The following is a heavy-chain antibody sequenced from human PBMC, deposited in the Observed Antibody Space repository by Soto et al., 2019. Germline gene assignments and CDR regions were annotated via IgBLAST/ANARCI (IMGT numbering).Heavy chain of an antibody. J-gene: IGHJ4*02. V-gene: IGHV1-3*01. CDR3: ARDLGYCSSTSCYRYYFDY. D-gene: IGHD2-2*01. CDR2: INAGNGNT. CDR1: RYTFTSYA. Sequence: ASVKVSCKASRYTFTSYAMHWVRQAPGQRLEWMGWINAGNGNTKYSQKFQGRVTITRDTSASTAYMELSSLRSEDTAVYYCARDLGYCSSTSCYRYYFDYWGQGTLVTVSS.